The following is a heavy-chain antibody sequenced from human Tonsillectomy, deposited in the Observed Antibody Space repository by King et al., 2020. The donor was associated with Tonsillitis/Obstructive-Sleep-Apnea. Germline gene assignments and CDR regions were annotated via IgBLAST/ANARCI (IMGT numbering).Heavy chain of an antibody. J-gene: IGHJ4*02. CDR1: GYTFTGYY. V-gene: IGHV1-2*02. D-gene: IGHD6-19*01. CDR2: INPNSGGT. Sequence: QLVQSGAEVKKPGASVKVSCKASGYTFTGYYIHWVRQAPGQGLEWMGWINPNSGGTKFAQKFQGRVTMTRDTSISTAYMDLRRLRSADPAVYYCARVPPGIAVAGFDSWGQGTLVTVSS. CDR3: ARVPPGIAVAGFDS.